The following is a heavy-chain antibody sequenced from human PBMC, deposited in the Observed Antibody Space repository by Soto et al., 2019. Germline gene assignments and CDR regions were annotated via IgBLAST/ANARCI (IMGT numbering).Heavy chain of an antibody. CDR1: GGSFSGYY. CDR3: ARDQFCSGGSCYSRDAFDI. J-gene: IGHJ3*02. D-gene: IGHD2-15*01. CDR2: INHSGST. Sequence: QVQLQQWGAGLLKPSETLSLTCAVYGGSFSGYYWSWIRQPPGKGLEWIGEINHSGSTNYNPSLKSRVTISVDTSKNQFSLKLSSVTAADTAVYYCARDQFCSGGSCYSRDAFDIWGQGTMVTVSS. V-gene: IGHV4-34*01.